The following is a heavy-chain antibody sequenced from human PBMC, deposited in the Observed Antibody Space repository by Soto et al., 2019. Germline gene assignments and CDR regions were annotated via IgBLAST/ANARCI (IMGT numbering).Heavy chain of an antibody. CDR3: AKGYYGSGKPTYYFDY. CDR2: ISGSGGST. Sequence: GGSLRLSCAASGFTFSSYAMSWVRQGPGKGLEWVSAISGSGGSTYYADSVKGRFTISRDNSKNTLYLQMNSLRAEDTAVYYCAKGYYGSGKPTYYFDYWGQGTLVTVSS. J-gene: IGHJ4*02. V-gene: IGHV3-23*01. D-gene: IGHD3-10*01. CDR1: GFTFSSYA.